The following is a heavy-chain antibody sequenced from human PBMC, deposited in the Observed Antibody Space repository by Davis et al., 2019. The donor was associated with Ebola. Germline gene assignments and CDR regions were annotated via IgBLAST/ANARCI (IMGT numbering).Heavy chain of an antibody. CDR1: GFIFSSYA. J-gene: IGHJ5*02. CDR2: ISVRSIT. V-gene: IGHV3-23*01. D-gene: IGHD4-17*01. Sequence: GESLKTSCAASGFIFSSYAMSWVRQAPGKGLEWVSSISVRSITYHADSVKGRFTISRDNSKNTLYLQMNSLRAEDTAVYYCAKVHPPTTVTTGWFGPWGQGTLVTVSS. CDR3: AKVHPPTTVTTGWFGP.